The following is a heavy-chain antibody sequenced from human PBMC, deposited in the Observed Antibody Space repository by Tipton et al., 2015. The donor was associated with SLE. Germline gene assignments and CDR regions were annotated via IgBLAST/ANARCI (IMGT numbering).Heavy chain of an antibody. CDR1: GDSFSSGSSS. J-gene: IGHJ6*03. CDR3: VKSVVVVSPRDYYYYMDV. CDR2: IYNSEIT. Sequence: LRLSCTVSGDSFSSGSSSWNWVRQPAGKGLEWIGLIYNSEITNYNPSLQSRVTLSVDMSKNQFSLRLSSVTAADTGVYYCVKSVVVVSPRDYYYYMDVWGKGTTVTVSS. D-gene: IGHD2-15*01. V-gene: IGHV4-61*02.